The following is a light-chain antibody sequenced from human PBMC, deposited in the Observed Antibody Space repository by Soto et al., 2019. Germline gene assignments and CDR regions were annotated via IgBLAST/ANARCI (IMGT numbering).Light chain of an antibody. J-gene: IGKJ1*01. Sequence: EIVFTQSPSTLSLSPGERATLSCRASQSVSSYLAWYQQKPGQAPRLLIYGASTRANDIPARFSGSGSGTEFTLPIRSLQSEDIAVYYCQHYDNWPPWTFGQGTKVDIK. V-gene: IGKV3D-15*01. CDR1: QSVSSY. CDR3: QHYDNWPPWT. CDR2: GAS.